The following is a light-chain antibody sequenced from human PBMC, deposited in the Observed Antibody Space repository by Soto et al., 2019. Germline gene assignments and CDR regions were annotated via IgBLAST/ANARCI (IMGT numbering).Light chain of an antibody. V-gene: IGKV1-5*03. CDR1: QSISRW. Sequence: DIQMTQSPFILSASVGDRVTITCRAGQSISRWLAWFQQKPGKAPNLLIYTASNLDSGVPSRFSGSVSETEFTLTISSLQPDDFATYSCQQFRSYPLTFGQGTKVEIK. CDR3: QQFRSYPLT. CDR2: TAS. J-gene: IGKJ1*01.